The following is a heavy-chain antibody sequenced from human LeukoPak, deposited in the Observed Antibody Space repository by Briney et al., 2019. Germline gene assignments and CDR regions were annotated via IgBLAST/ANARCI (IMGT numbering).Heavy chain of an antibody. Sequence: GGSLRLSCAASGFTFSSYSMNWVRQAPGKGLEWVSSISSSSYIYYADSVKGRFTISRDNAKNSLYLQMNSLGAEDTAVYYCASRLIAAAGIHYGMDVWGQGTTVTVSS. CDR2: ISSSSYI. V-gene: IGHV3-21*01. J-gene: IGHJ6*02. CDR3: ASRLIAAAGIHYGMDV. CDR1: GFTFSSYS. D-gene: IGHD6-13*01.